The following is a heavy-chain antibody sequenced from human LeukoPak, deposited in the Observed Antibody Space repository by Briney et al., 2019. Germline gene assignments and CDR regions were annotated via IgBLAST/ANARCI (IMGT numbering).Heavy chain of an antibody. CDR1: GFTSSTYT. CDR2: ISSSSIYI. D-gene: IGHD5-24*01. J-gene: IGHJ4*02. Sequence: GGSLRLSCEVSGFTSSTYTMNWVRQAPGKGLEWVSSISSSSIYIYYADSVKGRFTISRDNAKNSLYLQISSLTSEDTAVYFCARDRVGVGGNGYENWGQGTLVTVSS. CDR3: ARDRVGVGGNGYEN. V-gene: IGHV3-21*04.